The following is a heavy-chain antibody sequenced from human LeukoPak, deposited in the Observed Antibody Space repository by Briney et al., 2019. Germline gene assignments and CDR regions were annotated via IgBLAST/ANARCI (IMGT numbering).Heavy chain of an antibody. Sequence: GSSVKVSCKASGGTFSSYAISWVRQAPGQGLEWMGRIIPIAGIVNYAQKFQGRVTIIADKSTSTAYMELSSLGSEDTAVYYCHMGEDGYNGNYGMDVWGQGTTVTVSS. CDR3: HMGEDGYNGNYGMDV. CDR1: GGTFSSYA. D-gene: IGHD5-24*01. V-gene: IGHV1-69*04. J-gene: IGHJ6*02. CDR2: IIPIAGIV.